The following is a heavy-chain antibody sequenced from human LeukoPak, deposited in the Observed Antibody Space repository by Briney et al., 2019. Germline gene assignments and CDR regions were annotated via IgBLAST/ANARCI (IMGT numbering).Heavy chain of an antibody. J-gene: IGHJ6*02. CDR1: GFTFGDHA. CDR3: TRGPIQLWLDYGMDV. CDR2: IRSKAYGGTT. Sequence: GGSLRLSCTASGFTFGDHAVSWVRRSPGKGREWVGFIRSKAYGGTTEYAASVKGRFTVSREDSISIAYLQMNSLKTEDTAVYYCTRGPIQLWLDYGMDVWGQGTTVTVSS. V-gene: IGHV3-49*04. D-gene: IGHD5-18*01.